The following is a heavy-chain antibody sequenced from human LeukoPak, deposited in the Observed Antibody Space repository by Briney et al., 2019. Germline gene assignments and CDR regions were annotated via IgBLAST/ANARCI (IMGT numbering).Heavy chain of an antibody. CDR2: IYTSVST. CDR1: GGSISSYY. V-gene: IGHV4-4*07. Sequence: PSETLSLTCTVSGGSISSYYWSWIRQPTGKGLEWIGRIYTSVSTNYNPSLKSRVTMSVDTSKNQFSLKLSSVTAADTAVYYCARGGQGSGSWSFDYWGQGTLVTVSS. CDR3: ARGGQGSGSWSFDY. D-gene: IGHD3-10*01. J-gene: IGHJ4*02.